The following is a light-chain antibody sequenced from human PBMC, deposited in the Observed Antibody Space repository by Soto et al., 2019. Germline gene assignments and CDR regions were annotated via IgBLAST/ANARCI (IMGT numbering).Light chain of an antibody. CDR1: SSDVGGYIY. J-gene: IGLJ1*01. CDR2: DVT. CDR3: SSYTSSSSYV. Sequence: QSVLTQPASVSGSPGQSITISCTGTSSDVGGYIYVSWYQQHPGKAPKRMIYDVTSRPSGVSYRFSGSKSGNTASLTISGLQAEDEADYYCSSYTSSSSYVFGSWTKVTVL. V-gene: IGLV2-14*01.